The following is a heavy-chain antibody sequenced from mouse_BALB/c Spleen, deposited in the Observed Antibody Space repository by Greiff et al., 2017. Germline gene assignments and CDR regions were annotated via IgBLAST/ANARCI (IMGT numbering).Heavy chain of an antibody. CDR2: INPNNGGT. CDR1: GYTFTDYN. V-gene: IGHV1-18*01. J-gene: IGHJ4*01. D-gene: IGHD2-10*02. CDR3: ARYVWGYAMDY. Sequence: VQLKESGPELVKPGASVKIPCKASGYTFTDYNMDWVKQSHGKSLEWIGDINPNNGGTIYNQKFKGKATLTVDKSSSTAYMELRSLTSEDTAVYYCARYVWGYAMDYWGQGTSVTVSS.